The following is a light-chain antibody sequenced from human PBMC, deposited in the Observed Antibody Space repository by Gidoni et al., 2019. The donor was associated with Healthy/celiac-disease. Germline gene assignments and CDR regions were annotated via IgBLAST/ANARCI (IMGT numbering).Light chain of an antibody. CDR3: QQRSNWSIFT. J-gene: IGKJ3*01. CDR2: DAS. Sequence: IVLTHSPATLSLSPGERATLSCRASQSVSSYLAWYQQKPGQAPRLLIYDASNRATGIPARFSGSGSGTDFTLTISSLEPEDFAVYYCQQRSNWSIFTFGPGTKVDIK. V-gene: IGKV3-11*01. CDR1: QSVSSY.